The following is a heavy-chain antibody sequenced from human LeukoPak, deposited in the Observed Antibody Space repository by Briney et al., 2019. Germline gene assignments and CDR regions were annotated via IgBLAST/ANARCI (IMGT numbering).Heavy chain of an antibody. V-gene: IGHV4-39*07. J-gene: IGHJ5*02. CDR3: ARVSGAVWFDP. CDR2: IYYSGST. CDR1: GGSISSSSYY. Sequence: SETLSLTCTVSGGSISSSSYYWGWIRQPPGKGLEWIGSIYYSGSTYYNPSLKSRVTISVDRSKNQFSLKLSSVTAADTAVYYCARVSGAVWFDPWGQGTLVTVSS.